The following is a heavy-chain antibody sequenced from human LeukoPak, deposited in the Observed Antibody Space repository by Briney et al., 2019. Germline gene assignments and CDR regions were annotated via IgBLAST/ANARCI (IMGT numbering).Heavy chain of an antibody. D-gene: IGHD3-10*01. CDR2: IKEDGGRK. CDR3: ARDSVASGSLDY. CDR1: GFTFSSYW. J-gene: IGHJ4*02. Sequence: PGGSLRLSCAASGFTFSSYWMHWVRQPSGKGLEWVANIKEDGGRKHYVDSVGGRFTISRDNTKNSLYLQMNSLRAEDTAVYYCARDSVASGSLDYWGQGALVTVSS. V-gene: IGHV3-7*01.